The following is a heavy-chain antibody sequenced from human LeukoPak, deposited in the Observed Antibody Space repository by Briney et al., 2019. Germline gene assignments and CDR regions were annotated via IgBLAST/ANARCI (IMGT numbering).Heavy chain of an antibody. CDR2: IFHNGVT. Sequence: SETLSLTCTISNYSMSSGYYWGWIRQPPGKGLEWIGSIFHNGVTYYNPSLKSRVTISVDTSKNQFSLKLSSVTAADTAVYYCARHSRLYGDYHTVDYWGQGTLVTVSS. V-gene: IGHV4-38-2*02. CDR1: NYSMSSGYY. D-gene: IGHD4-17*01. J-gene: IGHJ4*02. CDR3: ARHSRLYGDYHTVDY.